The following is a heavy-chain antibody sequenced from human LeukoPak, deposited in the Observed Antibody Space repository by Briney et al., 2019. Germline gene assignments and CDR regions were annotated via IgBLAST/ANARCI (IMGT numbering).Heavy chain of an antibody. CDR3: ARDGSGSYDQ. Sequence: PGGSLRLSCAASGFSFSDFYMFWIRQAPGKGPEWISYISANGNTMYYGDSVKGRFTISRDNARNSLYLQMNSLRAEDTAVYYCARDGSGSYDQWGQGTLVTVSS. D-gene: IGHD3-10*01. CDR2: ISANGNTM. V-gene: IGHV3-11*01. J-gene: IGHJ4*02. CDR1: GFSFSDFY.